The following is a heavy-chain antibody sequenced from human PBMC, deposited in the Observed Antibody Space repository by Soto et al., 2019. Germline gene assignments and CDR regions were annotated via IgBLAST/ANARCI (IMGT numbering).Heavy chain of an antibody. CDR3: AVVASGSTWDYFDY. Sequence: QVHLVQSGAEVRKPGSSVRVSCKASGDTFTKYAISWLRQAPGQGLEWMGGIVPVFGRVTYAQRFQDRVSIIADKSTATSYLELTSLTADDTAVYYCAVVASGSTWDYFDYWGQGTLVTVSS. J-gene: IGHJ4*02. CDR2: IVPVFGRV. D-gene: IGHD2-15*01. CDR1: GDTFTKYA. V-gene: IGHV1-69*06.